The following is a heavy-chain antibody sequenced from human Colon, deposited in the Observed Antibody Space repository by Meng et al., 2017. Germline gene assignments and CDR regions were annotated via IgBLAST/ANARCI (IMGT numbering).Heavy chain of an antibody. J-gene: IGHJ4*02. CDR2: INPNNGDT. CDR1: GYIFTGYY. CDR3: ARPLYSGNNRRGYLGY. Sequence: ASVKVSCKASGYIFTGYYIQWIRQAPGQGLESMGWINPNNGDTNSAQKFQGRVTMTRDTSNTTAYLELRSLRTDDTAVYYSARPLYSGNNRRGYLGYWGQGTLVTVSS. D-gene: IGHD5-12*01. V-gene: IGHV1-2*02.